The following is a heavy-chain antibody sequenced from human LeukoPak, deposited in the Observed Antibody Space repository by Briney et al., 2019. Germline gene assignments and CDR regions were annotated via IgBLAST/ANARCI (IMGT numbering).Heavy chain of an antibody. CDR1: GGSFSGYY. CDR2: INHSGST. V-gene: IGHV4-34*01. D-gene: IGHD6-6*01. Sequence: SETLSLTCAVYGGSFSGYYWSWIRQPPGKGLEWIGEINHSGSTNYNPSLKSRVTISVDTSKNQFPLKLSSVTAADTAVYYCAASYQYYFDYWGQGTLVTVSS. J-gene: IGHJ4*02. CDR3: AASYQYYFDY.